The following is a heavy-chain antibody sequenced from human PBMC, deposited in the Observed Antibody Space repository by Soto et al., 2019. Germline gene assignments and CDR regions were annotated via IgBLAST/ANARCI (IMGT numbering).Heavy chain of an antibody. J-gene: IGHJ6*02. V-gene: IGHV1-18*01. Sequence: QFQLVQSGAEVKKPGASVKVSCKASGYNFTRFGISWVRQAAGHGLEWMGWMGAHSGHTRQAQKFQGRLTMTTDASMTTAYIDLRSLTSDDTSRYYCGRERQQLAQEDYYQFNGMDVWGQGNTVIVSS. CDR3: GRERQQLAQEDYYQFNGMDV. CDR1: GYNFTRFG. D-gene: IGHD6-13*01. CDR2: MGAHSGHT.